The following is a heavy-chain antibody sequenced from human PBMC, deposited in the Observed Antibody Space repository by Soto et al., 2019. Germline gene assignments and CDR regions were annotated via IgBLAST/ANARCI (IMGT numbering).Heavy chain of an antibody. CDR2: ISGSGNTI. D-gene: IGHD3-3*01. V-gene: IGHV3-23*01. Sequence: GGSLRLSCAASGFTFSTNAMSWVRQAPGMGLEFVSLISGSGNTIYYADSVKGRFTISRDNSKNTVSLQMNSLRAEDTAVYYCAKVGYDTYGYYLRSLDYWGQGTLVPVSS. CDR3: AKVGYDTYGYYLRSLDY. CDR1: GFTFSTNA. J-gene: IGHJ4*02.